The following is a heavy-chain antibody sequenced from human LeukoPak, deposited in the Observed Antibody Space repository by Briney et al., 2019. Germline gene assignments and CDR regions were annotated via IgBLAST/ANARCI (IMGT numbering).Heavy chain of an antibody. J-gene: IGHJ3*02. CDR3: ASKWVTYYYNSSAYHYPTDVFDI. CDR1: GDTFTKYY. CDR2: IIPIFGTA. D-gene: IGHD3-22*01. Sequence: ASVKVSCKASGDTFTKYYMHWVRQAPGQGLEWMGGIIPIFGTANYAQKFQGRVTITADKSTSTAYMELSSLRSDDTAVYYCASKWVTYYYNSSAYHYPTDVFDIWGQGTMVTVSS. V-gene: IGHV1-69*06.